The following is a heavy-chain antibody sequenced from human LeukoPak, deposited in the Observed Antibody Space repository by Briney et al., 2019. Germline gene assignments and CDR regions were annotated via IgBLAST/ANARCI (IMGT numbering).Heavy chain of an antibody. D-gene: IGHD1-1*01. CDR1: GFIFSNYW. J-gene: IGHJ4*02. Sequence: GGSLRLSCAASGFIFSNYWMSWVRQAPGKGLGWVTNINSDGSEKYYVDSVKGRFTISRDNAKNSLYLQMNSLRAEDTAVYYCARSTAGFDHWGQGILVTVSS. V-gene: IGHV3-7*01. CDR2: INSDGSEK. CDR3: ARSTAGFDH.